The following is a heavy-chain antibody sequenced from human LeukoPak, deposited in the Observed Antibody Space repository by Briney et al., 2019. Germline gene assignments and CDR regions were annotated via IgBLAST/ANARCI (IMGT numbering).Heavy chain of an antibody. CDR2: LSGSGGYT. CDR1: GFTFSSYA. J-gene: IGHJ6*02. V-gene: IGHV3-23*01. Sequence: GGSLRLSCAASGFTFSSYAMTWVRQAPGKGLEWVSSLSGSGGYTYHANSVKGRFTISRGNSKNTLYLRMNSLRAEDTAVYYCAKGMGYYDGMDVWGQGTTVTVSS. D-gene: IGHD1-26*01. CDR3: AKGMGYYDGMDV.